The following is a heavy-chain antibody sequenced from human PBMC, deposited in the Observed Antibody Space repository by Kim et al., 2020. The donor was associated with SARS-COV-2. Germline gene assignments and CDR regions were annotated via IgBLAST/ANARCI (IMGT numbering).Heavy chain of an antibody. D-gene: IGHD3-22*01. V-gene: IGHV3-23*01. CDR3: AKAGVPGRYYYDSSGNFDY. Sequence: GGSLRLSCAASGFTFSSYAMSWVRQAPGKGLEWVSAISGSGGSTYYADSVKGRFTISRDNSKNTLYVQMNSLRAEDTAVYYCAKAGVPGRYYYDSSGNFDYWGQGTLVTVSS. CDR1: GFTFSSYA. J-gene: IGHJ4*02. CDR2: ISGSGGST.